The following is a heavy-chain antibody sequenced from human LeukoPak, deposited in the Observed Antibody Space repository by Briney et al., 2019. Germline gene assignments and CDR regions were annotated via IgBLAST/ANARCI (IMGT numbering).Heavy chain of an antibody. CDR2: INDNGGST. V-gene: IGHV3-23*01. CDR3: AKDQGKNYYDSSGHY. Sequence: GGSLRLSCSASGFTFSSYWMSWVRQAPGKGLEWVSAINDNGGSTYYADSVKGRFTISRDNSKDTLYLQMNSLRAEDTAVYYCAKDQGKNYYDSSGHYWGQGTLVTVSS. CDR1: GFTFSSYW. D-gene: IGHD3-22*01. J-gene: IGHJ4*02.